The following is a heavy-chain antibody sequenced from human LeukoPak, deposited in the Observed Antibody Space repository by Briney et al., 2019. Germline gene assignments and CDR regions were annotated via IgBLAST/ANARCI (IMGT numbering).Heavy chain of an antibody. V-gene: IGHV3-66*03. Sequence: GGSLRLSSTASGFIFSTDDMTWVRQAPGKGLEWVSLIRDSGATFYADSVKGRFTISRDNSKNTIYLQMNRLRVEDTAVYFCARDRAVTQVWVEFDSWGQGTQVTVSS. J-gene: IGHJ5*01. CDR2: IRDSGAT. CDR1: GFIFSTDD. CDR3: ARDRAVTQVWVEFDS. D-gene: IGHD3-16*01.